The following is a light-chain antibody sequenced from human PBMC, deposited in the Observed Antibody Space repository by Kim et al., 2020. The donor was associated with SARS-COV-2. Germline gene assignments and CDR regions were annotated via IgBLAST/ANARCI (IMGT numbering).Light chain of an antibody. CDR1: QDIDNY. Sequence: DIQVTQSPSSLSASVGDRVTITCRTSQDIDNYFNWYQHRPGKAPTLLVYGATTLHSGVPSRFSGSGSGTDFSLTLSSLQPEDSATYYCQQSYSTPWTVGQGTKLEI. J-gene: IGKJ2*02. V-gene: IGKV1-39*01. CDR3: QQSYSTPWT. CDR2: GAT.